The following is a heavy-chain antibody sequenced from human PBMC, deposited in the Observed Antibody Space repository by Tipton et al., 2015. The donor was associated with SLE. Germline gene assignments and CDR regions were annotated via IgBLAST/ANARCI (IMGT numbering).Heavy chain of an antibody. D-gene: IGHD2-15*01. Sequence: TLSLTCTVSGGSISSSSYYWGWIRQHPGKGLEWIGYIYYSGSTNYNPSLKSRVTISVDTSKNQFSLKLSSVTAADTAVYYCARGGYCSGGSCYAGFDPWGQGTLVTVSS. V-gene: IGHV4-61*05. CDR3: ARGGYCSGGSCYAGFDP. CDR1: GGSISSSSYY. J-gene: IGHJ5*02. CDR2: IYYSGST.